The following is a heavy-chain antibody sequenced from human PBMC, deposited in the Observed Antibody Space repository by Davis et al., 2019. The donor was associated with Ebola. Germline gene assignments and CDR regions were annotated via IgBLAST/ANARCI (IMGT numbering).Heavy chain of an antibody. CDR3: ARGHNYAHEY. D-gene: IGHD4-11*01. Sequence: ASVKVSCKASGYSFTTYGISWVRQAPGQGLEWLGRINPKSGDTNYAQKFQGRVSMTRDTSISTAYMELSRLRYDDTADYYCARGHNYAHEYWGQGTLVTVSS. J-gene: IGHJ4*02. V-gene: IGHV1-2*06. CDR1: GYSFTTYG. CDR2: INPKSGDT.